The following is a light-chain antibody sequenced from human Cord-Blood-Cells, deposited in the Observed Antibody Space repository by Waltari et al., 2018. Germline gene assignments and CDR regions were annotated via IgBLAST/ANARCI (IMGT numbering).Light chain of an antibody. CDR2: DAS. J-gene: IGKJ5*01. Sequence: EIVLPQSPATLSLSPGERATLPCRASQSVSSYLAWYQKKPGQAPRPLIYDASNRATGIPARFSGSGSGTDFTLTISSLEPEDFAVYYCQQRRNRPITFGQGTRLEI. V-gene: IGKV3-11*01. CDR3: QQRRNRPIT. CDR1: QSVSSY.